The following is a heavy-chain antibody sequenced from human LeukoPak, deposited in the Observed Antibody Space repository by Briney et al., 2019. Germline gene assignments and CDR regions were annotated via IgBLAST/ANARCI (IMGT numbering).Heavy chain of an antibody. Sequence: SETLSLTCTVSGGSISSYYWSWIRQPPGKGLEWIGYIYYSGSTNYNPSLKSRVTISVDTSKNQFSLKLSSVTAADTAVYYCARDLRAAALFDPWGQGTLVTFPS. CDR1: GGSISSYY. V-gene: IGHV4-59*01. CDR2: IYYSGST. D-gene: IGHD2-15*01. J-gene: IGHJ5*02. CDR3: ARDLRAAALFDP.